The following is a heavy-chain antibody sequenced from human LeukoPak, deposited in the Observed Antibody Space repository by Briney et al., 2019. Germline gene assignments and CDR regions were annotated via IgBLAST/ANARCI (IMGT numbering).Heavy chain of an antibody. CDR2: IIPIFGTA. CDR3: ARSNPDGGYSYGAYYAWFDP. Sequence: SVKVSCKASGGTFSSYAISWVRQAPGQGLEWMGGIIPIFGTANYAQKFQGRVTITADESTSTAYMELSSLRSEDTAVYYCARSNPDGGYSYGAYYAWFDPWGQGTLVTVSS. J-gene: IGHJ5*02. D-gene: IGHD5-18*01. CDR1: GGTFSSYA. V-gene: IGHV1-69*01.